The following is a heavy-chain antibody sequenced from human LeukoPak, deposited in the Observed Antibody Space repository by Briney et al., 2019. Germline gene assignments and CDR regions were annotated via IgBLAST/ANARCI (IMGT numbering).Heavy chain of an antibody. J-gene: IGHJ4*02. CDR2: IIPIFGTT. CDR3: ARGRFRYYDTSGYYPPFDS. V-gene: IGHV1-69*13. CDR1: EGTFNRYA. D-gene: IGHD3-22*01. Sequence: SVKVSCKASEGTFNRYAISWVRQAPGQGLEWMGGIIPIFGTTNYVQKLQGRVTITADESTSAAYMELRSLRSEDTAMYYCARGRFRYYDTSGYYPPFDSWGQGTLVTVSS.